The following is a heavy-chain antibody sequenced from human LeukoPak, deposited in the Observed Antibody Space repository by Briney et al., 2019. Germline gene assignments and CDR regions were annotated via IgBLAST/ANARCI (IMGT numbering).Heavy chain of an antibody. V-gene: IGHV3-23*01. Sequence: GGSLRLSCVGSGFTFSTHGMNWVRQAPGKGLEWVSGIGGSGIGHSTHYADSVKGRFTISRDNSKNMVYLQMDSLRAEDTALYYCARDSGWLRYHDWGQGALVTVSS. CDR2: IGGSGIGHST. CDR3: ARDSGWLRYHD. CDR1: GFTFSTHG. J-gene: IGHJ4*02. D-gene: IGHD5-12*01.